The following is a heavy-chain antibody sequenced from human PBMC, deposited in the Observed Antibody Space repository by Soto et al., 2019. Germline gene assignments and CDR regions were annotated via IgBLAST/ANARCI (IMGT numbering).Heavy chain of an antibody. CDR3: AREGGGINFDY. J-gene: IGHJ4*02. D-gene: IGHD3-16*01. Sequence: QVQLVQSGAEVKKPGASVKVSCKASGYTFTSYYMHWVRQAPGQGLEWMGIINPSGGSTSYAQKVQGRVTMTRDTSTSPVYMALGSLRSEDTAVYYWAREGGGINFDYWGQGTLVTVSS. CDR2: INPSGGST. CDR1: GYTFTSYY. V-gene: IGHV1-46*01.